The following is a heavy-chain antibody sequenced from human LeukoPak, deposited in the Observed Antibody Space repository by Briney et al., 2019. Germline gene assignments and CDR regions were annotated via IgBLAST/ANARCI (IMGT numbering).Heavy chain of an antibody. CDR2: IYTSGST. D-gene: IGHD1-26*01. Sequence: SETLSLTCAVYGGSFSGYYWSWIRQPAGKGLEWIGRIYTSGSTNYNPSLKSRVTISVDTSKNQFSLKLSSVTAADTAVYYCARELGGSYYYYYMDVWGKGTTVTISS. V-gene: IGHV4-4*07. J-gene: IGHJ6*03. CDR1: GGSFSGYY. CDR3: ARELGGSYYYYYMDV.